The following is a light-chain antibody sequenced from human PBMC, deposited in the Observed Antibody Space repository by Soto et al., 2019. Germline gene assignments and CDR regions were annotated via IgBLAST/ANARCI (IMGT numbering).Light chain of an antibody. CDR2: DVS. V-gene: IGLV2-14*01. J-gene: IGLJ1*01. Sequence: QSVLTQPASVSGSPGQSITISCTGTSSDVGGYNYVSWNQQHPGKAPKLMIYDVSNRPSGVSNRFSGSKSGNTASLTISGLQAEDEADYYCSSYTSSSTLFGTGTKVTVL. CDR1: SSDVGGYNY. CDR3: SSYTSSSTL.